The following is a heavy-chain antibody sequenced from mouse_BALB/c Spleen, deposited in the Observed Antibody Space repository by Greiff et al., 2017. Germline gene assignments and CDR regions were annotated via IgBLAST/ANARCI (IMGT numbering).Heavy chain of an antibody. V-gene: IGHV14-3*02. D-gene: IGHD2-3*01. CDR2: IDPANGNT. CDR1: GFNIKDTY. Sequence: VQLKESGAELVKPGASVKLSCTASGFNIKDTYMHWVKQRPEQGLEWIGRIDPANGNTKYDPKFQGKATITADTSSNTAYLQLSSLTSEDTAVYYCARRDGYLYYFDYWGQGTTLTVSS. J-gene: IGHJ2*01. CDR3: ARRDGYLYYFDY.